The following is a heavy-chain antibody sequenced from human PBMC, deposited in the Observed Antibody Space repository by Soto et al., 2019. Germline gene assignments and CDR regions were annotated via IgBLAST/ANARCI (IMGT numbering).Heavy chain of an antibody. CDR1: GFSFSNHF. CDR2: SKNKANSYAT. D-gene: IGHD3-16*02. J-gene: IGHJ1*01. CDR3: ARGQDSMSVGVIPYLQY. Sequence: EVQLVESGGGLVQPGGSLRLSCAASGFSFSNHFMDWVRQLPGKGLEWVARSKNKANSYATEYAASVKGRFTVSRDDSTKTVHLQMNSLKTEDTAVYYCARGQDSMSVGVIPYLQYWGQGTPVTVSS. V-gene: IGHV3-72*01.